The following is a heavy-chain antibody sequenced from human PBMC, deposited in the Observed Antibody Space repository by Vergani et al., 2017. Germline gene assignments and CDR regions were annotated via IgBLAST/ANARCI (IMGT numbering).Heavy chain of an antibody. V-gene: IGHV1-2*02. CDR1: GYTFTGYY. Sequence: VSCKASGYTFTGYYMHWVRQAPGQGLEWMGWINPNSGGTNYAQKFQGRVTMTRDTSISTAYMELSRLRSDDTAVYYCARVIIAAAGKYYFDYWGQGTLVTVSS. CDR3: ARVIIAAAGKYYFDY. D-gene: IGHD6-13*01. CDR2: INPNSGGT. J-gene: IGHJ4*02.